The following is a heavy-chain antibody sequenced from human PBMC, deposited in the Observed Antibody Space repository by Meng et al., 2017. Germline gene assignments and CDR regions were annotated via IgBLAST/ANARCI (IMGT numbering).Heavy chain of an antibody. CDR3: ARDSRDDGY. Sequence: ASVKVSCKASGYTFTSYYMHWVRQAPGQGLEWMGIINPRGGSTSYAQKFQGRVTITRDTSASTAYMELSSLRSEDTAVYYCARDSRDDGYWGQGTLVTVSS. CDR1: GYTFTSYY. J-gene: IGHJ4*02. CDR2: INPRGGST. V-gene: IGHV1-46*01. D-gene: IGHD1-1*01.